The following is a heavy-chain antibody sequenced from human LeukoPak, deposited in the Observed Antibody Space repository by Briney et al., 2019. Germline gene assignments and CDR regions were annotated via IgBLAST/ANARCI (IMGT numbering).Heavy chain of an antibody. CDR1: GFTFSSYG. CDR3: ARDIVATYYYYGMDV. D-gene: IGHD5-12*01. Sequence: GGSRRLSCAASGFTFSSYGMHWVRQAPGKGLEWVAVIWYDGSNKYYADSVKGRFTISRDNSKNTLYLQMNSLRAEDTAVYYCARDIVATYYYYGMDVWGKGTTVTVSS. J-gene: IGHJ6*04. V-gene: IGHV3-33*01. CDR2: IWYDGSNK.